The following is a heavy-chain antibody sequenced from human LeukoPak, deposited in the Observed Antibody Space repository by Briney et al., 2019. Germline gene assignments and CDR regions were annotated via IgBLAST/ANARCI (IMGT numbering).Heavy chain of an antibody. D-gene: IGHD6-19*01. V-gene: IGHV3-30*03. Sequence: GRSLRLSCEASRFTFSNFGMHWVRQAPGKGLEWVAVISYDGSNKYYADSVKGRFTISRDNSKNTLYLQMNSLRAEDTAVYYCAREAQWLVLGFDYWGQGTLVTVSS. CDR2: ISYDGSNK. CDR1: RFTFSNFG. CDR3: AREAQWLVLGFDY. J-gene: IGHJ4*02.